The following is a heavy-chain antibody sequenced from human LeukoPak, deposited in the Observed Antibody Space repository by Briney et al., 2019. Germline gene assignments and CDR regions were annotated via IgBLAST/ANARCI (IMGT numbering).Heavy chain of an antibody. CDR1: GFTFSSYW. D-gene: IGHD3-10*01. CDR3: AKVPGPAPSPRDY. Sequence: GGSLRLSCAAPGFTFSSYWMHWVRQAPGKGLVWVSRVNTDGRSTSYADSVKGRFTISRDNAKNTLYLQMDSLRAEDQAVYYCAKVPGPAPSPRDYWGQGTLVTVSS. J-gene: IGHJ4*02. CDR2: VNTDGRST. V-gene: IGHV3-74*01.